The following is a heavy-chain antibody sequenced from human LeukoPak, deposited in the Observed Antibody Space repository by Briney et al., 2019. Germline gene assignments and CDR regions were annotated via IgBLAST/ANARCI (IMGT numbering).Heavy chain of an antibody. CDR3: ATGSGFYNWFDP. Sequence: SETLSLTCAVYGGSFSGYYWSWMRQPPGKGLEWIGYIHYSGSTNYNPSLKSRVFISVDTSKKQFSLKLSSVTAADTAVYYCATGSGFYNWFDPWGQGTLVTVSS. CDR2: IHYSGST. V-gene: IGHV4-59*01. J-gene: IGHJ5*02. D-gene: IGHD3-22*01. CDR1: GGSFSGYY.